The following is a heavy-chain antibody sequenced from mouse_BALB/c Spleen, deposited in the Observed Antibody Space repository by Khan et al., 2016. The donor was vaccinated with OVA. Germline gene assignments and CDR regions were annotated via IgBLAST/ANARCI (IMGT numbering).Heavy chain of an antibody. CDR1: GFSLTSYG. V-gene: IGHV2-6*02. CDR3: ARWFDGYSSLYAMDY. CDR2: IWSDGST. Sequence: VQLQESGPGLVAPSQSLSITCTVSGFSLTSYGIHWVRQPPGKSLEWLVVIWSDGSTNYNSVLKSRLSIRKDNSKSQVFLKMNSLQTDDTAIYYCARWFDGYSSLYAMDYWGQGTSVTVSS. J-gene: IGHJ4*01. D-gene: IGHD2-3*01.